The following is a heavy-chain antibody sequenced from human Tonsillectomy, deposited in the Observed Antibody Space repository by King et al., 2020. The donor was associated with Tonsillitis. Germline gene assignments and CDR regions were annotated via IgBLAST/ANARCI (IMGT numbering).Heavy chain of an antibody. CDR2: VSYDGTNK. D-gene: IGHD3-22*01. CDR1: GFTFSNYA. J-gene: IGHJ4*02. CDR3: ARDQSPGDSNGYLNY. Sequence: VQLVESGGGVVQPGRSLRLSCAASGFTFSNYAMHWVRQPTGKGLQWVAVVSYDGTNKYYEDSVRGRLTISRDDSKNTLFLQMNSLRAEDTAVYYCARDQSPGDSNGYLNYWGQGTLVTVSS. V-gene: IGHV3-30-3*01.